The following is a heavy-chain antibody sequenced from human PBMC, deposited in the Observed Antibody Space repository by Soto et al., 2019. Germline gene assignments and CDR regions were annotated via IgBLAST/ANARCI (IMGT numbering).Heavy chain of an antibody. CDR3: AKGADSSGYYKFDY. CDR2: ISYDGSNK. J-gene: IGHJ4*02. D-gene: IGHD3-22*01. V-gene: IGHV3-30*18. CDR1: GLTIISYG. Sequence: RHSCSASGLTIISYGMHCVIQDTGKGLEWVAVISYDGSNKYYADSVKGRFTISRDNSKNTLYLQMNSLRAEDTAVYYCAKGADSSGYYKFDYWGKGTLVTVSS.